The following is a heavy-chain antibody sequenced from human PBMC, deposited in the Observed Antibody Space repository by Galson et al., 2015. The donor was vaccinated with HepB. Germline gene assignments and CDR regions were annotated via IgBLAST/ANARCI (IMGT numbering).Heavy chain of an antibody. Sequence: SLRLSCAASGFTFSGSAMHWVRQASGKGLEWVGRIRSKANSYATAYAASVKGRFTISRDDSKNTAYLQMNSLKTEDTAVYYCTRLLGTMVRGVITYYFDYWGQGTLVTVSS. CDR3: TRLLGTMVRGVITYYFDY. V-gene: IGHV3-73*01. CDR1: GFTFSGSA. D-gene: IGHD3-10*01. CDR2: IRSKANSYAT. J-gene: IGHJ4*02.